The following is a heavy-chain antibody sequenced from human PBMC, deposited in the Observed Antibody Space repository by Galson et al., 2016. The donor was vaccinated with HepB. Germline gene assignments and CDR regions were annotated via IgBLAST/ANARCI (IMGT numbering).Heavy chain of an antibody. CDR3: TRDGGQMATNPIDY. CDR2: INTAGDYE. Sequence: SLRLSCAASGFTFSDYSMNWVRQAPVKGLEWVSAINTAGDYESYADSVKGRFTISRDNAKNSLFLLMGGLRVEDTAVYYCTRDGGQMATNPIDYWCQGTLVTVSS. V-gene: IGHV3-21*06. CDR1: GFTFSDYS. D-gene: IGHD5-24*01. J-gene: IGHJ4*02.